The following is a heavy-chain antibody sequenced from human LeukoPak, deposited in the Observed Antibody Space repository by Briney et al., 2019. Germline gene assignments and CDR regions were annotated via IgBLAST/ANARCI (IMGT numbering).Heavy chain of an antibody. Sequence: PSQTLSLTCTVSGGSISSGSYYWSWIRQPAGKGLEWIGRIYTSGSTNYNPSPKSRVTISVDTSKNQFSLKLSSVTAADTAVYYCARDHDGDYWYYFDYWGQGTLVTVSS. CDR3: ARDHDGDYWYYFDY. V-gene: IGHV4-61*02. J-gene: IGHJ4*02. CDR1: GGSISSGSYY. D-gene: IGHD4-17*01. CDR2: IYTSGST.